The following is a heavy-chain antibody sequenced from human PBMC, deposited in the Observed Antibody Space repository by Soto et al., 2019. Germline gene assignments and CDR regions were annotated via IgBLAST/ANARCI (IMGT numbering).Heavy chain of an antibody. J-gene: IGHJ3*02. V-gene: IGHV1-46*01. Sequence: GASVKVSCKASGYTFTSCYMHWVRQAPGQGLEWMGIINPSGGSTSYAQKFQGRVTMTRDTSTSTVYMELSSLRSEDTAVYYCAVASLLPGGAFDIWGQGTMVTVSS. D-gene: IGHD3-22*01. CDR3: AVASLLPGGAFDI. CDR2: INPSGGST. CDR1: GYTFTSCY.